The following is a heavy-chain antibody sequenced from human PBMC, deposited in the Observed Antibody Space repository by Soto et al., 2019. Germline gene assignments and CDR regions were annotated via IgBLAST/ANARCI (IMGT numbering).Heavy chain of an antibody. J-gene: IGHJ4*02. CDR2: IWYDGSNK. CDR1: GFTFSSYG. D-gene: IGHD5-18*01. V-gene: IGHV3-33*01. Sequence: QVQLVESGGGVVQPGRSLRLSCAASGFTFSSYGMHWVRQAPGKGLEWVAVIWYDGSNKYYADSVKGRFTISRDNSKNTLYLQMNSLRAEDTAVYYCARGSGYSYGYYFDYWGQGTLVTGSS. CDR3: ARGSGYSYGYYFDY.